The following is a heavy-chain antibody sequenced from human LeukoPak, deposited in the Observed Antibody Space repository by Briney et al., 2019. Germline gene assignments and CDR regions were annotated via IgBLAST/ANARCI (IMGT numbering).Heavy chain of an antibody. CDR3: AKWCDYVWGSYRYRGAFDY. D-gene: IGHD3-16*02. CDR1: GFTFSRNA. J-gene: IGHJ4*02. CDR2: ITHSGGDT. V-gene: IGHV3-23*01. Sequence: GGSLRLSCAASGFTFSRNAMSWVRQAPGKGLEWVSAITHSGGDTYYADSVKGRFTISRDNSKNTLYLQMNSLRAEDTAVYYCAKWCDYVWGSYRYRGAFDYWGLGTLVTVSS.